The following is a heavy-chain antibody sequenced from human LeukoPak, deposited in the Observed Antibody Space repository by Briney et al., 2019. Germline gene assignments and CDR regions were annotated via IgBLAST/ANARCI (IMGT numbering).Heavy chain of an antibody. Sequence: ASVKVSCKASGYSFPSYGISWVRQAPGQGLEWMGWINPNSGGTNYAQKFQGRVTMTRDTSISTAYMELSRLRSDDTAVYYCARVAVVPAARYYYGMDVWGQGTTVTVSS. V-gene: IGHV1-2*02. J-gene: IGHJ6*02. CDR2: INPNSGGT. CDR1: GYSFPSYG. CDR3: ARVAVVPAARYYYGMDV. D-gene: IGHD2-2*01.